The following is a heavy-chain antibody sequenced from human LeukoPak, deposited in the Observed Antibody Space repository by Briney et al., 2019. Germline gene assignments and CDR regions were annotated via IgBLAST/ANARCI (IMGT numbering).Heavy chain of an antibody. V-gene: IGHV4-39*01. CDR3: ASAHRPGTSLNWFDP. Sequence: PSETLSLTCTVSGGSISSSSYYWGWIRQPPGKGLEWIGSIYYSGSTYYNPSLKSRVTISVDTSKNQFSLKLSSVTAADTAVYYCASAHRPGTSLNWFDPWGQGTLVTVSS. J-gene: IGHJ5*02. CDR1: GGSISSSSYY. CDR2: IYYSGST. D-gene: IGHD3-10*01.